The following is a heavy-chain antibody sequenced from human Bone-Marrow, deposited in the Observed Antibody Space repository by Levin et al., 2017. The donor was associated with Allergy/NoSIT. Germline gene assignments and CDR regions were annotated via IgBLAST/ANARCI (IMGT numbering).Heavy chain of an antibody. V-gene: IGHV3-30*18. CDR1: RFTLSTYG. CDR2: MSSDGGKR. J-gene: IGHJ6*01. D-gene: IGHD5-12*01. CDR3: AKDKYTTTIKDYYFFGMDV. Sequence: GGSLRLSCAASRFTLSTYGMHWVRRAPGKGLEWVAVMSSDGGKRYYADSVQGRFTLSRDNSKNTLYLQMNSLRPEDTAVYYCAKDKYTTTIKDYYFFGMDVWGQGTTVTVSS.